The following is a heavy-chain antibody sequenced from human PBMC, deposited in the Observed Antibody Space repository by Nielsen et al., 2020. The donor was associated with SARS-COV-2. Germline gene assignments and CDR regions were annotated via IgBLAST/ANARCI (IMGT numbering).Heavy chain of an antibody. J-gene: IGHJ3*02. CDR1: GGSVSSGSYY. Sequence: SETLSLTCTVSGGSVSSGSYYWSWIRQPPGKGLEWIGYIYYSGSTNYNPSLKSRVTISVDTSKNQFSLKLSSVTAADTAVYYCARYPPPWSSSSGAFDIWGQGTMVTVSS. D-gene: IGHD6-6*01. CDR2: IYYSGST. V-gene: IGHV4-61*01. CDR3: ARYPPPWSSSSGAFDI.